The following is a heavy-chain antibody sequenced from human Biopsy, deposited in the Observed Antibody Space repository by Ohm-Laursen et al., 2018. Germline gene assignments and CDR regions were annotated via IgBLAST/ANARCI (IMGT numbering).Heavy chain of an antibody. V-gene: IGHV4-59*07. CDR1: GGSIISYY. Sequence: SDTLSLTCSVSGGSIISYYWTWIRQPPGKGLEWIGHVYNGGITNYNPSLKSRVTISKDTSKNQFSLQLNSVTAADRAVYYCAASPSYMIFDFWGQGTSVTVSS. CDR2: VYNGGIT. D-gene: IGHD3-16*01. J-gene: IGHJ4*02. CDR3: AASPSYMIFDF.